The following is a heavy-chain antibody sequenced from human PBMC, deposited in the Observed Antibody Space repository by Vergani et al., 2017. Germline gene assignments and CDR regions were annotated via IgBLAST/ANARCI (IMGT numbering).Heavy chain of an antibody. CDR1: RHTFQTYG. Sequence: QVQLVQSGAELKKPGASVSVSCKGSRHTFQTYGISWVRQAPGKGLEWMAWIRPYTGHTIYAQKFQGRVTMTTDTSTSTAYMELRSLRSDDTAVYYCARDPDIVVVPAAPYYYYYYGMDVWGQGTTVTVSS. V-gene: IGHV1-18*01. CDR3: ARDPDIVVVPAAPYYYYYYGMDV. J-gene: IGHJ6*02. CDR2: IRPYTGHT. D-gene: IGHD2-2*01.